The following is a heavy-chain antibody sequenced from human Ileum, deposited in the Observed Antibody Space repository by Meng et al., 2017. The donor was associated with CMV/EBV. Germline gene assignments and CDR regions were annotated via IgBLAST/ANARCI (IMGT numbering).Heavy chain of an antibody. V-gene: IGHV3-74*01. Sequence: GGSLRLSCVASGFTFRNYWMHWVRQSPGKGLVWVSHILNDGSGTGYADSVKGRFTISRDNAKNTLYLQMDSLRVEDTAVYYCARGAGGFDYWGQGNRVTGAS. CDR2: ILNDGSGT. D-gene: IGHD3-10*01. CDR3: ARGAGGFDY. CDR1: GFTFRNYW. J-gene: IGHJ4*02.